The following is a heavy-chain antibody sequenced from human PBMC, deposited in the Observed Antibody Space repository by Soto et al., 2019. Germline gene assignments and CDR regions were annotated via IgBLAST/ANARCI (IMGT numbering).Heavy chain of an antibody. CDR1: GYTFTSYG. Sequence: ASVKVSCKASGYTFTSYGISWVRQAPGQGLEWMGWISAYNGNTNYAQKLQGRVTMTTDTSTSTAYMELRSLRSDDTAVYYWARENIAAAPEGYDPWGQGTLVTVSS. CDR3: ARENIAAAPEGYDP. V-gene: IGHV1-18*04. D-gene: IGHD6-13*01. J-gene: IGHJ5*02. CDR2: ISAYNGNT.